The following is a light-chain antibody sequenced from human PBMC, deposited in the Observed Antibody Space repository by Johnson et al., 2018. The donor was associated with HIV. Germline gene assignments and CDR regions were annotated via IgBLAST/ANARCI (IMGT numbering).Light chain of an antibody. CDR3: GTWDNSLSIGYV. Sequence: QSVLTQPPSVSAAPGQKVTISCSGSSSNIGNNYVSWYQQFPGTAPKLLIYENDKRPSGIPDRFSGSKSGTSATLGITGLQAGDEADYYCGTWDNSLSIGYVFGTGTKVTVL. V-gene: IGLV1-51*02. CDR2: END. CDR1: SSNIGNNY. J-gene: IGLJ1*01.